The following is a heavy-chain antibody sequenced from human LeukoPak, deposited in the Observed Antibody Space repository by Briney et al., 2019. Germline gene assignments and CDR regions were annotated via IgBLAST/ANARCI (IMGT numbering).Heavy chain of an antibody. D-gene: IGHD3-10*01. CDR1: GFTFSDYY. CDR2: ISGSGGST. J-gene: IGHJ4*02. CDR3: AKTFPLLWFGELDY. Sequence: PGGSLRLSCAASGFTFSDYYMSWIRQAPGKGLEWVSAISGSGGSTYYADSVKGRFTISRDNSKNTLYLQMNSLRAEDTAVYYCAKTFPLLWFGELDYWGQGTLVTVSS. V-gene: IGHV3-23*01.